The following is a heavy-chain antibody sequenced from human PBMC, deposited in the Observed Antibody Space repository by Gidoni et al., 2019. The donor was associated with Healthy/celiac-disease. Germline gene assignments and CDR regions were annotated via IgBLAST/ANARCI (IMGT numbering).Heavy chain of an antibody. CDR3: ARGLSSSYA. V-gene: IGHV1-8*01. D-gene: IGHD6-13*01. CDR1: GYTFPSYD. J-gene: IGHJ5*02. CDR2: MTPHRGNT. Sequence: QVQLVQSVAEVKKPGVSVKVSCQASGYTFPSYDMNWGRQAKGQGLEWRGWMTPHRGNTGYGQKFKGRVTMTRNTSRSTANMELSSLRSEDTAVDYCARGLSSSYAWGQGTLVTVSS.